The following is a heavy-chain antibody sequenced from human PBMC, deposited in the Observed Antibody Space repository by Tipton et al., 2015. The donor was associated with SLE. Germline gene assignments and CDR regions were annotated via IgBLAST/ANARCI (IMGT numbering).Heavy chain of an antibody. Sequence: TLSLTCTVSGGSISSYYWSWIRQPPGKGLEWIGYVYYSGTTNYNPSLKSRVTISVDTSKNQFSLKLSSVTAADTAVYYCAIHPYYDFWSGYWAPGMDVWGQGTTVTVSS. V-gene: IGHV4-59*01. CDR3: AIHPYYDFWSGYWAPGMDV. J-gene: IGHJ6*02. CDR2: VYYSGTT. D-gene: IGHD3-3*01. CDR1: GGSISSYY.